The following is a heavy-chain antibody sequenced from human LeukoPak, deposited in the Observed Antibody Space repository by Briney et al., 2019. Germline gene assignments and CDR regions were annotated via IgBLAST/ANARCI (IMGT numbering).Heavy chain of an antibody. CDR3: ARDYYDSSGYYRQTPFDY. D-gene: IGHD3-22*01. CDR2: ISAYNGNT. V-gene: IGHV1-18*01. J-gene: IGHJ4*02. Sequence: ASVKVSCKASGGTFSSYAISWVRQAPGQGLEWMGGISAYNGNTDYAQKLQGRGTMTTDTSTSTAYMELRSLRSDDTAVYYCARDYYDSSGYYRQTPFDYWGQGTLVTVSS. CDR1: GGTFSSYA.